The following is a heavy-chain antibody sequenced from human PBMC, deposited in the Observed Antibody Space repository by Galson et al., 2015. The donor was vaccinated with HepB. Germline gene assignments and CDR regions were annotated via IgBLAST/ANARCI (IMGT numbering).Heavy chain of an antibody. Sequence: SLRLSCAASGFTFSSYAMHWVRQAPGKGLEWVAVISYDGSNKYYADSVKGRFTISRDNSKNTLYLQMNGLRAEDTAVYYCARDPAAAGTTDWFDPWGQGTLVAVSS. V-gene: IGHV3-30*04. J-gene: IGHJ5*02. CDR1: GFTFSSYA. CDR3: ARDPAAAGTTDWFDP. CDR2: ISYDGSNK. D-gene: IGHD6-13*01.